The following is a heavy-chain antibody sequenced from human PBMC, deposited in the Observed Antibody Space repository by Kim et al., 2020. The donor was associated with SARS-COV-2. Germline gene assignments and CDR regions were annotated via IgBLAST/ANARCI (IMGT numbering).Heavy chain of an antibody. Sequence: GGSLRLSCTASGFTFGDYAMSWFRQAPGKGLEWVGFIRSKAYGGTTEYAASVKGRFTISRDDSKGIAYLQMNSLKTEDTAVYYCTRDLGPRLRYFDWLQWFDPWGQGTLVTVSS. D-gene: IGHD3-9*01. J-gene: IGHJ5*02. CDR3: TRDLGPRLRYFDWLQWFDP. V-gene: IGHV3-49*03. CDR1: GFTFGDYA. CDR2: IRSKAYGGTT.